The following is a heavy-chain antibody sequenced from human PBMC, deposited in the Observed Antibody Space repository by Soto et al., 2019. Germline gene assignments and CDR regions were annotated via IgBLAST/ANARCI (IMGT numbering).Heavy chain of an antibody. Sequence: SGTLSLTCAGYGGSFSGYYWRLVRQPPGKGLDWIGEINHSGSTNYNPARKRRVTISVDTSKNQFSLKMSSVTEADTAVSYCAGLTTPGYSYYYYYYMDVWGKGTTVPVSS. CDR1: GGSFSGYY. D-gene: IGHD4-4*01. CDR3: AGLTTPGYSYYYYYYMDV. J-gene: IGHJ6*03. V-gene: IGHV4-34*01. CDR2: INHSGST.